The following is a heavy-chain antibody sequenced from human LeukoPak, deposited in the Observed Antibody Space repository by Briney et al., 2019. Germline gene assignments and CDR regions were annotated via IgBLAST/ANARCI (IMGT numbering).Heavy chain of an antibody. J-gene: IGHJ4*02. CDR2: ISSSGSTI. CDR3: ATRPYDYGDYGVDY. Sequence: GGSLRLSCAASGFTFSDYYMSWIRQAPGKGLEWVSYISSSGSTIYYADSVKGRFTISRDNAKNSLYLQMNSLRAKDTAVYYCATRPYDYGDYGVDYWGQGTLVTVSS. V-gene: IGHV3-11*04. CDR1: GFTFSDYY. D-gene: IGHD4-17*01.